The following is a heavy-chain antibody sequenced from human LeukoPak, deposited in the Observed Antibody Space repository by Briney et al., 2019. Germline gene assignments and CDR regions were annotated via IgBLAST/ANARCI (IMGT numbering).Heavy chain of an antibody. V-gene: IGHV3-43*01. CDR1: GFTFAGYT. D-gene: IGHD6-13*01. CDR3: AASDGEQQLAL. Sequence: PGGSLRLSCAASGFTFAGYTMHWVRQVPGKGLEWVSLISWDGVSTYYADSVKGRFTIFRDNSKNSLYLQMNSLRTEDTALYYCAASDGEQQLALWGQGTLVTVSS. J-gene: IGHJ4*02. CDR2: ISWDGVST.